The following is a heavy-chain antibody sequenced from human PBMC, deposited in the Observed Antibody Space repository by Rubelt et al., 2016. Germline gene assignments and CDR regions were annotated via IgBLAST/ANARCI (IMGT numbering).Heavy chain of an antibody. V-gene: IGHV4-39*01. CDR2: IYYSGST. CDR3: ASSGWHSMSDD. CDR1: GGSISSSSYY. D-gene: IGHD6-19*01. J-gene: IGHJ4*02. Sequence: QLQLQESGPGLVKPSETLSLTCTVSGGSISSSSYYWGWIRQPPGKGLEWIGSIYYSGSTYYNPSLTSRVTISVDTPKNPVSLKLSSWTAADTAVYDGASSGWHSMSDDWGQGTLVTVSS.